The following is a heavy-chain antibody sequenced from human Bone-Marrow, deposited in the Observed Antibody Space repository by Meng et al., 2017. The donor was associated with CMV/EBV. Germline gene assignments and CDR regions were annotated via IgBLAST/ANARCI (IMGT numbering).Heavy chain of an antibody. CDR1: GFTFSSYA. CDR3: ARRWIQLWLADY. J-gene: IGHJ4*02. CDR2: ISYDGSNK. D-gene: IGHD5-18*01. V-gene: IGHV3-30-3*01. Sequence: VQLGGAGGGVVQPGRSLRLSCAASGFTFSSYAMHGVRQAPGKGLEWVAVISYDGSNKYYADSVKGRFTISRDNSKNTLYLQMNSLRAEDTAVYYCARRWIQLWLADYWGQGTLVTVSS.